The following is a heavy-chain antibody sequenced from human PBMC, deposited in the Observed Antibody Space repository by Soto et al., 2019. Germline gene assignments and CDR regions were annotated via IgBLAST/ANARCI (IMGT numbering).Heavy chain of an antibody. CDR2: IYHSGST. CDR1: FGSFSGYY. J-gene: IGHJ4*02. D-gene: IGHD6-19*01. Sequence: SETLSLTCSVYFGSFSGYYWTWILHPPGKGLEWIGYIYHSGSTYYNPSLKSRVTISVDRSKNQFSLKLSSVTAADTAVYYCARAGGLGAVAVDYWGQGTLVTVSS. CDR3: ARAGGLGAVAVDY. V-gene: IGHV4-34*01.